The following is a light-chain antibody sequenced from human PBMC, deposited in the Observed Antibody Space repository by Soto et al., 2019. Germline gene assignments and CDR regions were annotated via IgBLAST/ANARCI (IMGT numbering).Light chain of an antibody. CDR3: CSYAGSDYV. CDR1: SSDVGGYNY. V-gene: IGLV2-11*01. CDR2: DVS. Sequence: QSALTQPRSVSGSPGQSVTISCTGTSSDVGGYNYVSWYQQHPGKAPKLMIYDVSKRPSGVPDRFSGSKSGNTASLTISGLQAEDESDYYCCSYAGSDYVFGNGTKLTVL. J-gene: IGLJ1*01.